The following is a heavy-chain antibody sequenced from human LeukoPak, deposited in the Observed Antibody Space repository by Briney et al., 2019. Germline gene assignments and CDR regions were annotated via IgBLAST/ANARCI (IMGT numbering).Heavy chain of an antibody. CDR3: AKDIAHSGYDAFDY. J-gene: IGHJ4*02. D-gene: IGHD5-12*01. CDR1: GFTFDDYA. Sequence: GGSLRLSCAASGFTFDDYAMHWVRQAPGKGLEWVSLISWDGGSTYYADSVKGRFTISRDNSKNSLYLQMNSLRAEDTALYYCAKDIAHSGYDAFDYWGQGTLVTVSS. CDR2: ISWDGGST. V-gene: IGHV3-43D*03.